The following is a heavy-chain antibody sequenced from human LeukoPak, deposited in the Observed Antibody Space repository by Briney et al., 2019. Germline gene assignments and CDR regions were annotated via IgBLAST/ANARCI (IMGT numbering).Heavy chain of an antibody. D-gene: IGHD2-15*01. CDR2: ISSSGDTR. Sequence: GGSLRLSCTASGFTFSDYYMSWIRQAPGRGLEWVSYISSSGDTRYYADSMKGRLTISRDNAKNSLYLQISSLRAEDTATYYCARDRSTPDYWGQGTLVTVSS. V-gene: IGHV3-11*01. CDR3: ARDRSTPDY. CDR1: GFTFSDYY. J-gene: IGHJ4*02.